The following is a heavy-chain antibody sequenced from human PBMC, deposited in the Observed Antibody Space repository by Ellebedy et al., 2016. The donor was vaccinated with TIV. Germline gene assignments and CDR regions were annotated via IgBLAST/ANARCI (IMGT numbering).Heavy chain of an antibody. D-gene: IGHD1-7*01. Sequence: GGSLRLXXAASGFTFDDYAMHWVRQAPGKGLEWVSGISWNSGSIAYADSVKGRFTISRDNAKNSLYLQMNSLRAEDTALYFCAKDRGYNWNYGNHDAFDIWGQGTMVTVSS. CDR1: GFTFDDYA. J-gene: IGHJ3*02. V-gene: IGHV3-9*01. CDR3: AKDRGYNWNYGNHDAFDI. CDR2: ISWNSGSI.